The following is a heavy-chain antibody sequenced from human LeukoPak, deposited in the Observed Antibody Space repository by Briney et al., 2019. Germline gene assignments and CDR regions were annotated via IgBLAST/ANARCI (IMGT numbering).Heavy chain of an antibody. D-gene: IGHD4-23*01. CDR1: GYTFTSYY. J-gene: IGHJ4*02. V-gene: IGHV1-46*01. Sequence: ASVKVSCKASGYTFTSYYMHWVRQAPGQGLEWMGIINPSGGSTSYAQKFQGRVTMTRDMSTSTVYMELSSLRAEDTAVYYCARESYGGKGYFDYWGQGTLVTVSS. CDR3: ARESYGGKGYFDY. CDR2: INPSGGST.